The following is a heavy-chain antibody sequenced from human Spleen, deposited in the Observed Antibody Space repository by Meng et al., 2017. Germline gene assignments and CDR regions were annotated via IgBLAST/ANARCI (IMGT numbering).Heavy chain of an antibody. CDR2: INHSGST. CDR3: ARSPRVGVLGY. V-gene: IGHV4-34*01. Sequence: QVQLQQWGAGLLEPSETLSLTCVVSGGSFSDYYWSWIRQPPGKGLEWIGEINHSGSTNYNPSLKSRVTISVDTSKNQFSLKLSSVTAADTAVYYCARSPRVGVLGYWGQGTLVTVSS. D-gene: IGHD3-10*01. CDR1: GGSFSDYY. J-gene: IGHJ4*02.